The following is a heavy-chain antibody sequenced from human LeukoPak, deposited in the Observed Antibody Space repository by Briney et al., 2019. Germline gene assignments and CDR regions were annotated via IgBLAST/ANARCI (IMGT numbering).Heavy chain of an antibody. D-gene: IGHD3-10*01. Sequence: GGSLRLSCTTSGFTFSTYEMNWVRQAPGKGLDWVSYISSSGSTVYYADSVKGRFTISRDIANNSLYLQMNSLRAEDTAVYYCARGYFYGSGSNWFDPWGQGTLVTVSS. CDR3: ARGYFYGSGSNWFDP. CDR1: GFTFSTYE. V-gene: IGHV3-48*03. CDR2: ISSSGSTV. J-gene: IGHJ5*02.